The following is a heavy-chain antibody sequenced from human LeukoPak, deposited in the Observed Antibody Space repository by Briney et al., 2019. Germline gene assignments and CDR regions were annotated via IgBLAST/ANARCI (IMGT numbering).Heavy chain of an antibody. V-gene: IGHV3-33*01. Sequence: GRSLRLSCAASGFTFSSYGMHWVRQAPGKGLEWEAVIWYDGSNKYYADSVKGRFTISRDNSKNTLYLQMNSLRAEDTAVYYCARDHYYDSSGYQNYFDYWGQGTLVTVSS. CDR1: GFTFSSYG. D-gene: IGHD3-22*01. CDR2: IWYDGSNK. J-gene: IGHJ4*02. CDR3: ARDHYYDSSGYQNYFDY.